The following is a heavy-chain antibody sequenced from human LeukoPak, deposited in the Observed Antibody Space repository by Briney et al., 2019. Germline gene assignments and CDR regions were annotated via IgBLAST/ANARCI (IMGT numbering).Heavy chain of an antibody. Sequence: ASVKVSCKASGYTFTGYYMHWVRQAPGQGLEWMGWINPNSGGTNYAQKFQGRVTMTRDTSISTAYMELSRLRSDDTAVYYCARDALYYYGSGSYSNWGQGTLVTVSS. CDR2: INPNSGGT. V-gene: IGHV1-2*02. D-gene: IGHD3-10*01. CDR3: ARDALYYYGSGSYSN. CDR1: GYTFTGYY. J-gene: IGHJ4*02.